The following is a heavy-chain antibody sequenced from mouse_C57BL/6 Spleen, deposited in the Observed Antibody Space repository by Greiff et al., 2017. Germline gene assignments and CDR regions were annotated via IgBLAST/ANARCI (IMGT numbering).Heavy chain of an antibody. CDR2: INYDGSST. CDR1: GFTFSDYY. D-gene: IGHD1-1*01. J-gene: IGHJ1*03. CDR3: ARGAYYYGSSPVFDV. V-gene: IGHV5-16*01. Sequence: EVKLVESEGGLVQPGSSMKLSCTASGFTFSDYYMAWVRQVPEKGLEWVANINYDGSSTYYLDSLKSRFIISRDNAKNILYLQMSSLKSEDTATYYCARGAYYYGSSPVFDVWGTGTTVTVSS.